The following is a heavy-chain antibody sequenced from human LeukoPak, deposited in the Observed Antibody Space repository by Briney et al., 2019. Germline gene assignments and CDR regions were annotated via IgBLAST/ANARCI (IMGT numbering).Heavy chain of an antibody. Sequence: SSQTLSLTCTVSGGSISSGDYYWSWIRQPPGKGLEWIGYIYYSGSTYYNPSLKSRVTISVDTSKNQFSLKLSSVTAADTAVYYCARVVVVVAATPGFDYWGLGTLVTVSS. CDR3: ARVVVVVAATPGFDY. CDR2: IYYSGST. CDR1: GGSISSGDYY. D-gene: IGHD2-15*01. V-gene: IGHV4-30-4*01. J-gene: IGHJ4*02.